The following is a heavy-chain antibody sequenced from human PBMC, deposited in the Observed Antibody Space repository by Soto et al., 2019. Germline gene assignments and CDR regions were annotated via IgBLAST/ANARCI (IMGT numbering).Heavy chain of an antibody. CDR2: ISPDNGNT. J-gene: IGHJ6*02. V-gene: IGHV1-18*01. CDR3: ARALGYSGYAGMDV. D-gene: IGHD5-12*01. CDR1: GYTFTIYG. Sequence: QVQLVQSGGEVKKPGASVKVSCKASGYTFTIYGINWVRQAPGQGLEWMGWISPDNGNTNYAQKLQGRVTMTTDTSTSSDYIELRSLRSDDTAVYYCARALGYSGYAGMDVWSQGTTVTVSS.